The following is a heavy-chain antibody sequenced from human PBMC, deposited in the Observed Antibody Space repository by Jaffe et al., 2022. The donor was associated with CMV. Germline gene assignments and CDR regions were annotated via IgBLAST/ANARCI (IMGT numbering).Heavy chain of an antibody. J-gene: IGHJ6*03. CDR1: GFTFSGSA. D-gene: IGHD5-12*01. CDR2: IRSKANSYAT. CDR3: TSYVDSGYGYYYYYYMDV. Sequence: EVQLVESGGGLVQPGGSLKLSCAASGFTFSGSAMHWVRQASGKGLEWVGRIRSKANSYATAYAASVKGRFTISRDDSKNTAYLQMNSLKTEDTAVYYCTSYVDSGYGYYYYYYMDVWGKGTTVTVSS. V-gene: IGHV3-73*01.